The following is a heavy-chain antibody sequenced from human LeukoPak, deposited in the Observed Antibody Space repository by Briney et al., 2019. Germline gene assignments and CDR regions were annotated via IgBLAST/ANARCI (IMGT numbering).Heavy chain of an antibody. V-gene: IGHV3-30*04. CDR3: ARDAVRSGEMGRIGY. J-gene: IGHJ4*02. Sequence: PGGSLRLSCTASGFTFSTYAMHWVRQAPGKGLEWVAVISYDGTNKYHADSVRGRFTISRDNSKNTLYLQMSSLGTEDTAVFYCARDAVRSGEMGRIGYWGQGTLVTVSS. D-gene: IGHD5-24*01. CDR1: GFTFSTYA. CDR2: ISYDGTNK.